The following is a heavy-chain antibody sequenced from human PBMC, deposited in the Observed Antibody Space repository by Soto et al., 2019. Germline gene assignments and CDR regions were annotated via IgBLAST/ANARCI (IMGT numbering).Heavy chain of an antibody. CDR2: ISSSSSYI. CDR1: GFTFSSYS. Sequence: EVQLVESGGGLVKPGGSLRLSCAASGFTFSSYSMNWVRQAPGKGLEWVSSISSSSSYIYYADSVKGRFTISRDNAKNSLYLQMNSLRAEDTAVYYCARELLWFVHRSYYMDVWGKGTTVTVSS. V-gene: IGHV3-21*01. CDR3: ARELLWFVHRSYYMDV. D-gene: IGHD3-10*01. J-gene: IGHJ6*03.